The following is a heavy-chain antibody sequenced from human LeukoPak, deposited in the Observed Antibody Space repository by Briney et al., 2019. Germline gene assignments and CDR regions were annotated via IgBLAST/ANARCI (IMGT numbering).Heavy chain of an antibody. J-gene: IGHJ4*02. CDR3: AISSSAPFYYFDY. V-gene: IGHV3-23*01. D-gene: IGHD6-6*01. Sequence: GGSLRLSCAASGFTFSSYAMSWVRQAPGKGLEWVSAISGSGGSTYYADSVKGRFTISRDNSKNTLYLQMNSLRAEDTAVYYCAISSSAPFYYFDYWGQGTLVTVSS. CDR2: ISGSGGST. CDR1: GFTFSSYA.